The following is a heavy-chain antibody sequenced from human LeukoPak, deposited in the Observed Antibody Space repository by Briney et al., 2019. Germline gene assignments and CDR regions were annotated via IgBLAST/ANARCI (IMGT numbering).Heavy chain of an antibody. CDR3: ARHEGGGYDSSGYCFDY. V-gene: IGHV4-39*01. D-gene: IGHD3-22*01. Sequence: ASETLSLTCTVSGGSISSSSYYWGWIRQPPGKGLEWIGSIYYSGSTYYNPSLKSRVTISVDTSKNQFSLKLSSVTAADTAVYYCARHEGGGYDSSGYCFDYWGQGTLVTVSS. J-gene: IGHJ4*02. CDR2: IYYSGST. CDR1: GGSISSSSYY.